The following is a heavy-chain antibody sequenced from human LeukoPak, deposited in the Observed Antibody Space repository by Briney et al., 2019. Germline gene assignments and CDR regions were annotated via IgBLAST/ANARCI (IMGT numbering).Heavy chain of an antibody. CDR3: ARDSRYFDWLLPTPFDY. CDR2: ISSSSSYI. V-gene: IGHV3-21*01. Sequence: PGGSLRLSCAASGFTFSSYSMNWVRQAPGKGLEWVSSISSSSSYIYYADSVKGRFTISRDNAKNSLYLQMNSLGAEDTAVYYCARDSRYFDWLLPTPFDYWGQGTLVTVSS. J-gene: IGHJ4*02. D-gene: IGHD3-9*01. CDR1: GFTFSSYS.